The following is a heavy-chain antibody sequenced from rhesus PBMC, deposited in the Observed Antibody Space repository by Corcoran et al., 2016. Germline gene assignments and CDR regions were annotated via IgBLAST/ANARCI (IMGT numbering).Heavy chain of an antibody. CDR3: ARDLGYSGSWAY. D-gene: IGHD6-25*01. V-gene: IGHV4-57*01. CDR1: GGSISSSTW. Sequence: QLQLQESGPGLVKPSETLSLTCAVPGGSISSSTWWSWLRQPPGKGLEWIGRISGSGGSTSYNPSLKSRVTISTDTSKNQFSLKLSSVTAADTAVYYCARDLGYSGSWAYWGQGVLVTVSS. J-gene: IGHJ4*01. CDR2: ISGSGGST.